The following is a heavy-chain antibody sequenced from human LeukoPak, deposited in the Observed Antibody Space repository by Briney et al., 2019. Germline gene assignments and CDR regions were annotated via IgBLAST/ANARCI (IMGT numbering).Heavy chain of an antibody. V-gene: IGHV3-73*01. CDR2: IRSKANSYAT. CDR3: TRHCSSTSCWSVRY. D-gene: IGHD2-2*01. Sequence: GGSLRLSCAASGFTFSGSAMHWVRQASGKGLEWVGRIRSKANSYATAYAASVKGRFTISRDDSKNTAYLQMNSLKTEDTAVYYCTRHCSSTSCWSVRYWGQGTLVTVSS. CDR1: GFTFSGSA. J-gene: IGHJ4*02.